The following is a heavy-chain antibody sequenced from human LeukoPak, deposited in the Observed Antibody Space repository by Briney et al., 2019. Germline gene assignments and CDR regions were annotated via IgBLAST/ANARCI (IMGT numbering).Heavy chain of an antibody. J-gene: IGHJ4*02. Sequence: GGSLRLSCAASGFTFSSYAMHWVRQAPGKGLEWVAVISYDGSNKYYADSVKGRFTISRDNSKNTLYLQMTSLRGEDTAVYYCARASAAIAPIAGLPGDYWGQGTLVTVSS. CDR3: ARASAAIAPIAGLPGDY. CDR1: GFTFSSYA. D-gene: IGHD2-2*02. CDR2: ISYDGSNK. V-gene: IGHV3-30*01.